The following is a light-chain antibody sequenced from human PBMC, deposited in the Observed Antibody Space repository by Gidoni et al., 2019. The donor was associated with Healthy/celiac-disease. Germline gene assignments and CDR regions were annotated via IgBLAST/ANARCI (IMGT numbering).Light chain of an antibody. V-gene: IGKV4-1*01. J-gene: IGKJ1*01. Sequence: GERATINCKSSQSVLYSSKNKNYLAWYQQKPGQPPKLLLYWASTRESGVPDRFSGSGSGTDFTLTISSLQAEAVAVYYCQQYYSTPWTFGQGTKVEIK. CDR1: QSVLYSSKNKNY. CDR3: QQYYSTPWT. CDR2: WAS.